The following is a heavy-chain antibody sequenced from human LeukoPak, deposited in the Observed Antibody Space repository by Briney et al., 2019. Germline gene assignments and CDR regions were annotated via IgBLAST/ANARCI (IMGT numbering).Heavy chain of an antibody. J-gene: IGHJ4*02. CDR2: TSGSGGST. CDR1: GITVSNYG. Sequence: GGSLRLYCAVSGITVSNYGMSWVRQAPGKGLEWVAGTSGSGGSTNYADSVKGRFTISRDNPKNTLYLQMNSLRAEDTAVYFCAKRGVVIRVILVGFHKEAYYFDSWGQGALVTVSS. V-gene: IGHV3-23*01. D-gene: IGHD3-22*01. CDR3: AKRGVVIRVILVGFHKEAYYFDS.